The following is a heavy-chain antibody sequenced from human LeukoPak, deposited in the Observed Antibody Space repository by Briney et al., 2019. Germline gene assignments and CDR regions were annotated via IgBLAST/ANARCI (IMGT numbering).Heavy chain of an antibody. CDR3: ARGYGSGSYPFDY. CDR2: IYYSGST. J-gene: IGHJ4*02. V-gene: IGHV4-59*01. D-gene: IGHD3-10*01. Sequence: SETLSLTCTVSGGSISSYYWSWIRQPPGKGLEWIGYIYYSGSTNYNPSLKSRVTISVDTSKNQFPLKLSSVTAADTAVYYCARGYGSGSYPFDYWGQGTLVTVSS. CDR1: GGSISSYY.